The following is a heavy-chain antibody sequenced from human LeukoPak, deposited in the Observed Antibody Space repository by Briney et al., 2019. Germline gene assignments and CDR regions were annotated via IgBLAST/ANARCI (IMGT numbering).Heavy chain of an antibody. CDR1: GGSISSSSYY. V-gene: IGHV4-39*01. D-gene: IGHD5-24*01. CDR3: ARLKGGMATTTQQDY. CDR2: IYYSGST. Sequence: SETLSLTCTVSGGSISSSSYYWGWIRQPPGKGLEWIGSIYYSGSTYYNPSLKSRVTISVDTSKNQFSLKLSSVTAADTAVYYCARLKGGMATTTQQDYWGQGTLVTVSS. J-gene: IGHJ4*02.